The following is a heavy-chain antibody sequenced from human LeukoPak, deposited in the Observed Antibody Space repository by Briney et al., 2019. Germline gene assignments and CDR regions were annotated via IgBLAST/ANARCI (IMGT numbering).Heavy chain of an antibody. J-gene: IGHJ4*02. CDR1: GYTFTSYD. CDR2: MSPNSGDT. CDR3: ARGPPNWGYDY. V-gene: IGHV1-8*01. Sequence: ASVKVSCKASGYTFTSYDFNWVRQATGQRPEWMGWMSPNSGDTGYAQKFQDGVTMTRSTSISTAYMELSSLRSDDTAVYYCARGPPNWGYDYWGPGTLVTVSS. D-gene: IGHD7-27*01.